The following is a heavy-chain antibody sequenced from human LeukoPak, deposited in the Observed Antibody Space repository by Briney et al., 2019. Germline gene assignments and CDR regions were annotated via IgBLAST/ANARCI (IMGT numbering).Heavy chain of an antibody. CDR3: ARSKAHLSTSWYGSWFDP. Sequence: SETLSLTCTVSGGSISSYYWSWIRQPPGKGLEWIGYIYYSGSTNYNPSLKSRVTISVDTSKNQLSLRLSSVTAADTAVYYCARSKAHLSTSWYGSWFDPWGQGTLVTVSS. V-gene: IGHV4-59*08. D-gene: IGHD2-2*01. CDR2: IYYSGST. CDR1: GGSISSYY. J-gene: IGHJ5*02.